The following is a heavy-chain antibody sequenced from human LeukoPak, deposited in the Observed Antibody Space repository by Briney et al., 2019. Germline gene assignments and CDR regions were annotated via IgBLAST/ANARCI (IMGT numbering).Heavy chain of an antibody. CDR2: IYYSGST. D-gene: IGHD2-21*01. CDR1: GGSISSYY. V-gene: IGHV4-59*01. CDR3: ARTVVIDNWFDP. Sequence: SETLSLTCTVSGGSISSYYWSWIRQPPGKGLEWIGYIYYSGSTNYNPSLKSRVTISVDTSKNQFSLKLRSVTAADTAVYYCARTVVIDNWFDPWGQGTLVTVSS. J-gene: IGHJ5*02.